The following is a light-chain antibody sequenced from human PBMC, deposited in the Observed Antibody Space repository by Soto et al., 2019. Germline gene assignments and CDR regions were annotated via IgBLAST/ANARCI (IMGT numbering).Light chain of an antibody. CDR3: QRYGSSLYT. Sequence: EIVLTQSPGTLSLSPGERAILSCRASQNVSSSYLAWYQQKPGQAPRLLIYGTSSRATGIPDKFSGSGSGTDFTLTINRLEPEDSAVYYCQRYGSSLYTFGQGTKLEIK. V-gene: IGKV3-20*01. J-gene: IGKJ2*01. CDR1: QNVSSSY. CDR2: GTS.